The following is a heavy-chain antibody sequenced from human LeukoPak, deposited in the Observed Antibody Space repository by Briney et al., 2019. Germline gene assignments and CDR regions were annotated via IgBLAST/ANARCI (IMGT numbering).Heavy chain of an antibody. CDR1: GFTFSKAW. D-gene: IGHD3-3*01. V-gene: IGHV3-23*01. Sequence: GGSLRFSCAASGFTFSKAWMSWVRQAPGKGLEWVSAIRGSGGGTYYADSVKGRFAISRDNSKNTLYLQMNSLRDEDTALYYCAKAGIGVVGFFDYWGQGTLVTVSS. CDR3: AKAGIGVVGFFDY. J-gene: IGHJ4*02. CDR2: IRGSGGGT.